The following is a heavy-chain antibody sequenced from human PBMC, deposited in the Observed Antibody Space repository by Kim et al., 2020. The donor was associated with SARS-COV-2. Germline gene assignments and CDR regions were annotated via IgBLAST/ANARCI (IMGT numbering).Heavy chain of an antibody. D-gene: IGHD1-26*01. CDR2: IRSKANSYAT. V-gene: IGHV3-73*01. J-gene: IGHJ3*02. CDR1: GLTFSGSA. Sequence: GGSLRLSCAASGLTFSGSAMHWVRQASGKGLEWVGRIRSKANSYATAYAASVKGRFTISRDDSKNTAYLQMNSLKTEDTAVYYCTRGPPYSESYWDAFDIWGQGTMVTVSS. CDR3: TRGPPYSESYWDAFDI.